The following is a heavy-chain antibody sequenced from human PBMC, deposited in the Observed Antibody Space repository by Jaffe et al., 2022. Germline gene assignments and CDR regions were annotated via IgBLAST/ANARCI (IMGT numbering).Heavy chain of an antibody. CDR2: IYTSGST. J-gene: IGHJ3*02. CDR1: GGSISSGSYY. CDR3: ARDLRGGAFDI. D-gene: IGHD4-17*01. Sequence: QVQLQESGPGLVKPSQTLSLTCTVSGGSISSGSYYWSWIRQPAGKGLEWIGRIYTSGSTNYNPSLKSRVTISVDTSKNQFSLKLSSVTAADTAVYYCARDLRGGAFDIWGQGTMVTVSS. V-gene: IGHV4-61*02.